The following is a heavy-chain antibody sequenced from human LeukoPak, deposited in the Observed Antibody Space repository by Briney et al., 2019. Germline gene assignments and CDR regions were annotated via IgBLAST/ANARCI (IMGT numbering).Heavy chain of an antibody. CDR1: GCSFTTYD. V-gene: IGHV1-8*01. D-gene: IGHD6-13*01. CDR2: TNPNSGNT. CDR3: ARGLFPFSSSWYRRQIGFDI. Sequence: GASVKVSCKASGCSFTTYDINWVRQATGQGIEWMGWTNPNSGNTAYAQKFLGRVTISRNTSMNTAYMELSSLTSEDTAVYYCARGLFPFSSSWYRRQIGFDIWGQGTMVTVSS. J-gene: IGHJ3*02.